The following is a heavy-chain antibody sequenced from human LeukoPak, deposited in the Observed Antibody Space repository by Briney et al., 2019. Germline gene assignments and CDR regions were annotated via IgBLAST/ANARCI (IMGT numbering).Heavy chain of an antibody. CDR3: ARGSPYYDILTGYTFDY. V-gene: IGHV3-33*01. J-gene: IGHJ4*02. D-gene: IGHD3-9*01. CDR2: IWYDGSNK. Sequence: GRSLRHSCAASGFTFSSYGMHWVRQAPGKGLEWVAVIWYDGSNKYYADSVKGRFTISRDNSKNTLYLQMNSLRAEDTAVYYCARGSPYYDILTGYTFDYWGQGTLVTVSS. CDR1: GFTFSSYG.